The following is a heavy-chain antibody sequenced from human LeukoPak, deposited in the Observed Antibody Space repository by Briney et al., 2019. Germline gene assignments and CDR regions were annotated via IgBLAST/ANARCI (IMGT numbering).Heavy chain of an antibody. CDR3: AREEGGRWQLGPLDY. CDR2: ISTSGSTI. CDR1: GFIFIAYE. V-gene: IGHV3-48*03. Sequence: PGGSLRLSCAASGFIFIAYEMNWVRQAPGKGLEWLSHISTSGSTIYYADSVKGRFTISRDNAKNALYLQMNSLRAEDTAIYFCAREEGGRWQLGPLDYWGQGILVTVSS. D-gene: IGHD2-15*01. J-gene: IGHJ4*02.